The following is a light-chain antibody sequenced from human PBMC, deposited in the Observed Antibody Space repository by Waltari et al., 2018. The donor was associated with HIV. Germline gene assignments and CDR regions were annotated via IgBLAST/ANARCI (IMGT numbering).Light chain of an antibody. Sequence: DLHMTQSPSTLSAFVGDRVTITCRASQGISNWLAWYQQKPGKAPKLLIHKASVLENGVSSRFSGSRVGTDFTLIIDSLGPDDFATCCCQKYNSDPPFGQGTRLEMK. CDR2: KAS. CDR1: QGISNW. J-gene: IGKJ5*01. CDR3: QKYNSDPP. V-gene: IGKV1-5*03.